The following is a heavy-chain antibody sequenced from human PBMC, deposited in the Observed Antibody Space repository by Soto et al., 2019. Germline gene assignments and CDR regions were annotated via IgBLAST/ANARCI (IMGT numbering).Heavy chain of an antibody. CDR1: GFPFSSYS. D-gene: IGHD3-10*01. J-gene: IGHJ6*03. V-gene: IGHV3-48*01. CDR2: ISSSSSTI. Sequence: GSLRLSCAASGFPFSSYSMNWVRQAPGKGLEWVSYISSSSSTIYYADSVKGRFTISRDNAKNSLYLQMNSLRAEDTAVYYCAKDTSPQGEFYYYYYMDVWGKGTTVTVSS. CDR3: AKDTSPQGEFYYYYYMDV.